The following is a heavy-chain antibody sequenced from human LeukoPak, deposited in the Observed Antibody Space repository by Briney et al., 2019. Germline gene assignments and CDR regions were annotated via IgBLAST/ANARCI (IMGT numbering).Heavy chain of an antibody. D-gene: IGHD4-11*01. V-gene: IGHV3-7*01. J-gene: IGHJ4*02. Sequence: GGSLRLSCAASGFTFSSYWMSRVRQAPGKGLEWVANIKQAGSENYYVDSVKGRFTISRDNAKNSLYLQMNSLRAEDTAVYYCARGKTTVTPGYFDYWGQGTLVTVSS. CDR2: IKQAGSEN. CDR3: ARGKTTVTPGYFDY. CDR1: GFTFSSYW.